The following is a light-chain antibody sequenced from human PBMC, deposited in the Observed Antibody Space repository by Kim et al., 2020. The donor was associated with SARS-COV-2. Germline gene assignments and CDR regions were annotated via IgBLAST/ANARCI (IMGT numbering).Light chain of an antibody. CDR3: QQYHTFPWT. V-gene: IGKV1-5*01. Sequence: ASVGDRVTMTGRESQTITSWLAWDQQKPGKAPKLLIYGVSTLEDGVPSRFSGGGSGTEFNLIISSLQPDDFATYYCQQYHTFPWTFGQGTKVDIK. CDR2: GVS. J-gene: IGKJ1*01. CDR1: QTITSW.